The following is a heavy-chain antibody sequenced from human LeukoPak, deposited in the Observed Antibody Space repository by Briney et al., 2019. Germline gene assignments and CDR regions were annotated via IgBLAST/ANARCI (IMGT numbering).Heavy chain of an antibody. CDR3: AREGIVVVTNGAFDI. V-gene: IGHV3-23*01. J-gene: IGHJ3*02. D-gene: IGHD2-21*02. CDR1: GFTFSSYA. CDR2: ISGSGGST. Sequence: PGGSLRLSCAASGFTFSSYAMTWVRQAPGKGLEWVSAISGSGGSTYYADSVKGRFTISRDNSKNTLYLQMNSLRAEDTAVYYCAREGIVVVTNGAFDIWGQGTMVTVSS.